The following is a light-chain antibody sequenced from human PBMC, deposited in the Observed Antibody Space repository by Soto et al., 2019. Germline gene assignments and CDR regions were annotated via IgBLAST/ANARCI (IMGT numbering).Light chain of an antibody. CDR2: KVS. V-gene: IGKV2-30*01. CDR3: VQGIDWPQT. J-gene: IGKJ1*01. Sequence: VEVTQSTLTLPLNVGQTACIDCFDSHTLVYSDGSIYLNWFQQRLGQSPRRLIYKVSNRDSGVPDRVSGRGSGANFTLNISRVEAEDVGVYYCVQGIDWPQTFGPGTKVDI. CDR1: HTLVYSDGSIY.